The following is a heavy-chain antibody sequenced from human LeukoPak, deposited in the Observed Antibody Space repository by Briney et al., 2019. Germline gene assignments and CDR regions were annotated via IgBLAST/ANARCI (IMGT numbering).Heavy chain of an antibody. V-gene: IGHV1-8*01. Sequence: ASVKVSCKASGYTFTSYDINWVRQATGQGLEWMGWMNPNSGNTGYAQKFQGSVTMTRNTSISTAYMELSSLRSEDTAVYYCARSKLIAAALNWGQGTLVTVSS. CDR2: MNPNSGNT. J-gene: IGHJ4*02. CDR1: GYTFTSYD. D-gene: IGHD6-13*01. CDR3: ARSKLIAAALN.